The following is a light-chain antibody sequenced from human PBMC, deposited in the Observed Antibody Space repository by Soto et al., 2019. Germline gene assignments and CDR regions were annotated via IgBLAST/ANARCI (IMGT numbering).Light chain of an antibody. V-gene: IGLV1-40*01. CDR3: QSYDSSMSGHVV. CDR1: SSNLGSGFD. Sequence: QSVLTQPPSVSGAPGQRVTISCTGSSSNLGSGFDVQWYQQLPGTAPKLLIYYNDNRPSGVPDRFSGSKSGTSASLAITGLLADDEADYYCQSYDSSMSGHVVFGGGTKLTVL. J-gene: IGLJ2*01. CDR2: YND.